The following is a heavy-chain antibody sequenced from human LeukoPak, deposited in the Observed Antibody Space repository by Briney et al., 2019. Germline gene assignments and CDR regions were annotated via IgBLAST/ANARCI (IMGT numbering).Heavy chain of an antibody. CDR2: ISYDGSNK. D-gene: IGHD3-10*01. CDR1: GFTFSSYG. Sequence: GRSLRLSCAASGFTFSSYGMHWVRQAPGKGLEWVAVISYDGSNKYYADSVKGRFTISRDNSKNTLYLQMNSLRAEDTAVYYCAKDRRHYYGSGTYGPFDYWGQGTLVTVSS. J-gene: IGHJ4*02. V-gene: IGHV3-30*18. CDR3: AKDRRHYYGSGTYGPFDY.